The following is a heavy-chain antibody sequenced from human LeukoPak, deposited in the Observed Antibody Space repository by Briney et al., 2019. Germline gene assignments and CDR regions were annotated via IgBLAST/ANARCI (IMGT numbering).Heavy chain of an antibody. CDR3: TRTIYCSSGSCYFDY. Sequence: PGGSLRLSSPDSRVTLFAAAITCGRQAPRKGLEWVGFITIKAYGGTTEYAASVKGRFTISRDDSKSIDYLQVNSMKTEDTAVYYCTRTIYCSSGSCYFDYWGQGTLVTVSS. V-gene: IGHV3-49*04. J-gene: IGHJ4*02. CDR2: ITIKAYGGTT. CDR1: RVTLFAAA. D-gene: IGHD2-15*01.